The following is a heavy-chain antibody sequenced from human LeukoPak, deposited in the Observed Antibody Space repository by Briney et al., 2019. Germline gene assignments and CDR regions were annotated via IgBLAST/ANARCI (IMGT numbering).Heavy chain of an antibody. V-gene: IGHV3-53*05. CDR3: ARDVSNFDY. J-gene: IGHJ4*02. CDR2: IYSGGST. Sequence: GGSLRLSCAASGLTVSGTHMSWVRRAPGKGLEWVSVIYSGGSTYYADSVKGRFTISRDNSKNTLFLQMNSLRAEDTAIYYCARDVSNFDYWGQGTLVTVSS. CDR1: GLTVSGTH.